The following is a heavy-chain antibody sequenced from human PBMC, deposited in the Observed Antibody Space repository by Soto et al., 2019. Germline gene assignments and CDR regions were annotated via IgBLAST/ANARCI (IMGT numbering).Heavy chain of an antibody. CDR1: GDSVSSNSAA. J-gene: IGHJ6*02. V-gene: IGHV6-1*01. CDR2: TYYRSKWYN. CDR3: ARGALYSISWYIWGFYYYFVVDV. D-gene: IGHD6-13*01. Sequence: PSQTLSLTCAISGDSVSSNSAAWNWIRQSPSRGLEWLGRTYYRSKWYNDYAVSVKSRITINPDTSKNQFSLQLNSVTPEDTAVYYCARGALYSISWYIWGFYYYFVVDVWGQGTTVTVSS.